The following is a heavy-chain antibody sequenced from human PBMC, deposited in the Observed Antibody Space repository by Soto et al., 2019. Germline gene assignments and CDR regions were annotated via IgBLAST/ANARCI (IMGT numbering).Heavy chain of an antibody. V-gene: IGHV1-69*08. J-gene: IGHJ6*02. CDR1: GGTFSSYT. CDR3: AREGMDFGMDV. CDR2: IIPIVGIA. Sequence: QVQLVQSGAEVKKPGSSVKVSCKASGGTFSSYTISWVRQAPGQGLEWMGRIIPIVGIANYAQKFQGRVTITADKSTGTAYMELSSLRSEDTAVYYCAREGMDFGMDVWGQGTTVTVSS. D-gene: IGHD2-8*01.